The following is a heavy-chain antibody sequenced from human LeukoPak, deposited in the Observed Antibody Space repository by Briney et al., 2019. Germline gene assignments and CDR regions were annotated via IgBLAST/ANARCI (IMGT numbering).Heavy chain of an antibody. CDR1: GFTFSSYA. D-gene: IGHD3-10*01. Sequence: GGSLRLSCAASGFTFSSYAMSWVRQAPGKGLEWVSAISGSGGSTYYADSVKGRFTISRDNSKNTLYLQMNSLRAEDTAVYYCAKDRGLWFGKLLPFDYWGQGTLVTVSS. CDR3: AKDRGLWFGKLLPFDY. J-gene: IGHJ4*02. CDR2: ISGSGGST. V-gene: IGHV3-23*01.